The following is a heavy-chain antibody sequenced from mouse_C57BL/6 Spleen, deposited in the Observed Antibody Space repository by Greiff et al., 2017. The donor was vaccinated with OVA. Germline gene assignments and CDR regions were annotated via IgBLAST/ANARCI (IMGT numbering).Heavy chain of an antibody. CDR3: ARRGNYYGSSYEDY. J-gene: IGHJ2*01. CDR1: GYTFTSYW. CDR2: IDPSDSYT. V-gene: IGHV1-50*01. D-gene: IGHD1-1*01. Sequence: VQLQQSGAELVKPGASVKLSCKASGYTFTSYWMQWVKQRPGQGLEWIGEIDPSDSYTNYNQKFKGKATLTVDTSSSTAYMQLSSLTSEDSAVYYCARRGNYYGSSYEDYWGQGTTLTVSS.